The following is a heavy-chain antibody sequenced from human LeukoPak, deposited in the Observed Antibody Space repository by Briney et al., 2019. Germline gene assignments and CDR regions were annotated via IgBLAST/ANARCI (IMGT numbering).Heavy chain of an antibody. CDR1: GDSVSSNSAA. CDR2: TYYRSNKWYN. V-gene: IGHV6-1*01. Sequence: SQTLSVTCGISGDSVSSNSAARNWIRQSPSRGLEWLGRTYYRSNKWYNDLAVSVKSRININPDTSKNQFSLQLDSATPEDTAVYYCARDWLGIVDYWGQGTLVTVSS. D-gene: IGHD6-19*01. J-gene: IGHJ4*02. CDR3: ARDWLGIVDY.